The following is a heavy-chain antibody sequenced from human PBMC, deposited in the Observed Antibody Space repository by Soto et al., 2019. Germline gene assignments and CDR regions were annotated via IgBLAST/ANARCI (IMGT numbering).Heavy chain of an antibody. Sequence: GASVKVSCKASGYTFTGYYMHWVRQAPGQGLEWMGWINPNSGGTNYAQKFQGWVTMTRDTSISTAYMELSRLGSDNTAVYYCARGPPDILTGYTYYYYYGMDVWGQGTTVTVSS. D-gene: IGHD3-9*01. CDR1: GYTFTGYY. CDR2: INPNSGGT. CDR3: ARGPPDILTGYTYYYYYGMDV. V-gene: IGHV1-2*04. J-gene: IGHJ6*02.